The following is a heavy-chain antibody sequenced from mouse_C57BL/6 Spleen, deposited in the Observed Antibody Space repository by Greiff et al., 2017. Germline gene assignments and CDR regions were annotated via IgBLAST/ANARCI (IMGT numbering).Heavy chain of an antibody. CDR1: GYTFTSYW. CDR2: IDPSDSYT. Sequence: VQLQQPGAELGMPGASVKLSCKASGYTFTSYWMHWVKQRPGQGLEWIGEIDPSDSYTNYNQKFKGKSTLTVDKSSSTAYMQLSSLTSEDSAVYYCARSVYDYALYAMDYWGQGTSVTVSS. CDR3: ARSVYDYALYAMDY. J-gene: IGHJ4*01. D-gene: IGHD2-4*01. V-gene: IGHV1-69*01.